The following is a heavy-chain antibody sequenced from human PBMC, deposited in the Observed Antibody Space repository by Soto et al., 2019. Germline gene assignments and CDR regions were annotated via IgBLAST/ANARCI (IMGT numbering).Heavy chain of an antibody. CDR1: GFTVSSSQ. V-gene: IGHV3-53*01. Sequence: EVQLVESGGGLIQSGGSLRLSCAASGFTVSSSQMTWVRQAPGKALEWVSVIFIGGTTQHAVSVKGRFTISRDYSKNTVYLQMNSLRAEDTAVYYCARLGPYASGTYSFRHNRFDHWGQGTLVTVSP. D-gene: IGHD3-10*01. CDR2: IFIGGTT. CDR3: ARLGPYASGTYSFRHNRFDH. J-gene: IGHJ5*02.